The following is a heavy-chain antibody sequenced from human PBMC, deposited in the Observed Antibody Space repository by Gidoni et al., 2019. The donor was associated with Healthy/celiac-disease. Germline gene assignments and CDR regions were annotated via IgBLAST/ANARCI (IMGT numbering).Heavy chain of an antibody. Sequence: QVQLQQWGAGLLKPSETLSLTCAVYGGSFSGYYWSWIRQPPGKGLEWIGEINHSGSTNYNPSLKSRVTISVDTSKNQFSLKLSSVTAADTAVYYCARPWRFGELFYTNWFDPWGQGTLVTVSS. D-gene: IGHD3-10*01. CDR2: INHSGST. V-gene: IGHV4-34*01. CDR1: GGSFSGYY. J-gene: IGHJ5*02. CDR3: ARPWRFGELFYTNWFDP.